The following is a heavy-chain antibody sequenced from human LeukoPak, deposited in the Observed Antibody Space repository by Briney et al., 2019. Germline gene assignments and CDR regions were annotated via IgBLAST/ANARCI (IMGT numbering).Heavy chain of an antibody. V-gene: IGHV4-31*03. CDR1: GGSIRSGDYS. CDR2: IYYSGST. D-gene: IGHD3-3*01. Sequence: SQTLSLTCTVSGGSIRSGDYSWNWIRQHPGKGLEWIGYIYYSGSTYYNPSLTSRVTMSVDTSKNQFSLKLSSVTAADTAIYYCAVFGVVMSNAFDIWGQGTMVTVSS. CDR3: AVFGVVMSNAFDI. J-gene: IGHJ3*02.